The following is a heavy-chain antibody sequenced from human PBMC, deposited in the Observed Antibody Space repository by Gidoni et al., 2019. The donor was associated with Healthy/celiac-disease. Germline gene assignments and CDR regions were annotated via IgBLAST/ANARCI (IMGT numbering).Heavy chain of an antibody. D-gene: IGHD6-19*01. CDR2: ISSSSSYI. CDR3: ARDRGAVAGFFEVPFDP. V-gene: IGHV3-21*01. Sequence: EVQLVESGGGLVKPGGSLRLSCAASGFTFSSYRMNWVRQAPGKGLEWVSSISSSSSYIYYADSVKGRFTISRDNAKNSLYLQMNSLRAEDTAVYYCARDRGAVAGFFEVPFDPWGQGTLVTVSS. CDR1: GFTFSSYR. J-gene: IGHJ5*02.